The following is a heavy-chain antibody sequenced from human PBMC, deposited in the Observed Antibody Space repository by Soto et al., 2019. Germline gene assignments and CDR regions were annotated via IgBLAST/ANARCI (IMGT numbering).Heavy chain of an antibody. J-gene: IGHJ3*02. D-gene: IGHD3-16*01. CDR2: TYHNGSP. Sequence: QLQLQESGSGLVKPSQTLSLTCTVSGGSITSGGFAWNWIRQPPGKGLEWIGNTYHNGSPYYTPSLRSRVTILVDGSRNQFSLRLSSVTAADTAVYYCARSTPTYDRTFNIWGQGTLVTVSS. V-gene: IGHV4-30-2*01. CDR3: ARSTPTYDRTFNI. CDR1: GGSITSGGFA.